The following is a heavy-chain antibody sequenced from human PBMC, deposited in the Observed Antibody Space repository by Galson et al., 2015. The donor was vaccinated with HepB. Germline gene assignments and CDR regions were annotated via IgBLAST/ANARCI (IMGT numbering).Heavy chain of an antibody. CDR2: VIPVLRAT. V-gene: IGHV1-69*04. D-gene: IGHD6-19*01. Sequence: SVKVSCKASGGTLNSYAISWVRQAPGQGLEWMGRVIPVLRATDYAQKFQDRVTISADRSTDTAYLELRGLRSDDTAMYYCASDRGYSAGWYYFDYWGQGTLVTVSP. CDR1: GGTLNSYA. CDR3: ASDRGYSAGWYYFDY. J-gene: IGHJ4*02.